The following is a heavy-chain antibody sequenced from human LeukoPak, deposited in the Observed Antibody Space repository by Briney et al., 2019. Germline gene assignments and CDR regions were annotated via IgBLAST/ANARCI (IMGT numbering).Heavy chain of an antibody. CDR1: GFIFSSYG. D-gene: IGHD3-9*01. CDR3: ARVTAVQEDWFDPWGQGTLTAVQEGWFDP. CDR2: IYYSGST. V-gene: IGHV4-31*02. J-gene: IGHJ5*02. Sequence: LRLSCAASGFIFSSYGMSWVRQHPGKGLEWIGYIYYSGSTYYNPSLKSRVTISLDTSKNQFSLKLSSVTAADTAIYYCARVTAVQEDWFDPWGQGTLTAVQEGWFDPWGQGTLVTVSS.